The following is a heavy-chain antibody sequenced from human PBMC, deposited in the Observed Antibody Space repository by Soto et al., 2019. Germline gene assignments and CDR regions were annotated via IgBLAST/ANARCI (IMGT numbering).Heavy chain of an antibody. CDR1: GGSISSYY. D-gene: IGHD3-10*01. J-gene: IGHJ6*02. Sequence: QVQLQESGPGLVKPSETLSLTCTVSGGSISSYYWSWIRQPPGKGLEWIGYIYYSGSTNYNPSLKSRVTISVATSKNQLSLKLSSVTAADTAVYYCARGDPLLWFGEKVYFGMDVWGQGTTVTVSS. V-gene: IGHV4-59*01. CDR2: IYYSGST. CDR3: ARGDPLLWFGEKVYFGMDV.